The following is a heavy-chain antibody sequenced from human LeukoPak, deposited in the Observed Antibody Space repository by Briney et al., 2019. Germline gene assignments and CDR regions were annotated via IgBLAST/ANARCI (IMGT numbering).Heavy chain of an antibody. Sequence: PSETLSLTCTVSGGSISSSSYYWGWIRQPPGKGLEWIGSIYYSGSTYYNPSLKSRVTISVDTSKNQFSLKLSSVTAADTAVYYCARADTVTTGGFDYWGQGTLVTVSS. CDR2: IYYSGST. J-gene: IGHJ4*02. CDR1: GGSISSSSYY. D-gene: IGHD4-17*01. CDR3: ARADTVTTGGFDY. V-gene: IGHV4-39*07.